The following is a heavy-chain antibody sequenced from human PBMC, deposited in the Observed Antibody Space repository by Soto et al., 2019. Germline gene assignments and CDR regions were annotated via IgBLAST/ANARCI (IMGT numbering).Heavy chain of an antibody. CDR2: IIPIFGTA. CDR1: GGTFSSYA. V-gene: IGHV1-69*06. Sequence: QVQLVQSGAEVKKPGSSVKVSCKASGGTFSSYAISWVRQAPGQGLEWMGGIIPIFGTANYVQKLQGRVTITADKSTSTAYMELSSLRSEDTAVYYCARAADVAGTAAFDIWCQGTMVTVSS. J-gene: IGHJ3*02. CDR3: ARAADVAGTAAFDI. D-gene: IGHD6-19*01.